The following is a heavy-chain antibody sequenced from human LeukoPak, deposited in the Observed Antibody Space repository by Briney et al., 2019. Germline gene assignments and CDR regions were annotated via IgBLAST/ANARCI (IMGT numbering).Heavy chain of an antibody. J-gene: IGHJ4*02. CDR2: INWNGGST. V-gene: IGHV3-20*04. CDR3: VRSAAAGEFDY. CDR1: GYTFDVYG. D-gene: IGHD6-25*01. Sequence: GRSLRLSCAASGYTFDVYGMSWVPHAPGKGLEWVSGINWNGGSTGYADSVKGRFTISRDNAKNSLHLQMNSQRAEDTALYYCVRSAAAGEFDYWGQGTLVTVSS.